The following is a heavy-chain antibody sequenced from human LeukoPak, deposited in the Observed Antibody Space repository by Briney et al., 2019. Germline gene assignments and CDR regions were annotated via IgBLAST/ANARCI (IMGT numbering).Heavy chain of an antibody. Sequence: ASVNVSCKASGYTFTGYYVHWVRQAPGQGLEWKGRINPNSGDTNYAQKFQGRVTMTRDTSISTAYMELSRLRSDDTAVYYCARDYCGGDCFPDYWGQGTLVTVSS. CDR2: INPNSGDT. CDR1: GYTFTGYY. J-gene: IGHJ4*02. CDR3: ARDYCGGDCFPDY. V-gene: IGHV1-2*06. D-gene: IGHD2-21*02.